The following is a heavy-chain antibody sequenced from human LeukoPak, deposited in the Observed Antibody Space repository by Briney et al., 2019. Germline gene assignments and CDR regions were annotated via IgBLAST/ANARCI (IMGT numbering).Heavy chain of an antibody. D-gene: IGHD2-15*01. CDR1: GGSISSGDYY. V-gene: IGHV4-30-4*01. Sequence: SETLSLTCTVSGGSISSGDYYWSWIRQPPGKGLEWIGYIYYSGSPYSNPSLKSRLTISVDTSKNQFSLKLSSVTAADTAVYYCARVLVDCSGGSCYYFDYWGQGALVTVSS. CDR2: IYYSGSP. CDR3: ARVLVDCSGGSCYYFDY. J-gene: IGHJ4*02.